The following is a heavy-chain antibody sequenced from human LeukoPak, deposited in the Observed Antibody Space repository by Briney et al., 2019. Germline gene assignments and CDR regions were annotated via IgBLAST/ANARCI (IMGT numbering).Heavy chain of an antibody. V-gene: IGHV3-43*02. D-gene: IGHD6-13*01. CDR1: GFTFDGYS. CDR2: ISGDGGST. CDR3: AEDGGGSWINWFDH. J-gene: IGHJ5*02. Sequence: SGGSLRLSCAASGFTFDGYSMHWFRQAPGKGLEWVSLISGDGGSTYYANSAKGRFVISRDNSNNAQYLQMKSLRTDDTAVYYCAEDGGGSWINWFDHWGQGTLVTVSS.